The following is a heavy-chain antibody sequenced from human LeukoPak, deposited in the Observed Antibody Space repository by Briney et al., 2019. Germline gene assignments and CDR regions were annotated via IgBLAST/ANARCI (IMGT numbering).Heavy chain of an antibody. CDR2: ISGSGGST. CDR3: AKDYGGNSVFRY. CDR1: GFTFSSYA. Sequence: GGSLRLSCAASGFTFSSYAMSWVRRAPGKGMEWVSAISGSGGSTYYADSVKGRFTISRDNSKNTLYLQMNSLRAEDTAVYYCAKDYGGNSVFRYWGQGTLVTVSS. D-gene: IGHD4-23*01. V-gene: IGHV3-23*01. J-gene: IGHJ4*02.